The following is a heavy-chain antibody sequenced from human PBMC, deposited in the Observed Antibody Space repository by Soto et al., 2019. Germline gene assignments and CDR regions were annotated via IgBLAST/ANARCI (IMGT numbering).Heavy chain of an antibody. CDR1: GFTFNTHW. D-gene: IGHD1-26*01. V-gene: IGHV3-74*01. Sequence: GGSLRLSCTASGFTFNTHWMHWVRQAPGKGLVWVSRIYFDGITTNYADSVKGRLTVSRNNAKNTVYLHVNTLRDEDTAVYYCARGGAMGVDYWGQGTLVTVSS. CDR2: IYFDGITT. J-gene: IGHJ4*02. CDR3: ARGGAMGVDY.